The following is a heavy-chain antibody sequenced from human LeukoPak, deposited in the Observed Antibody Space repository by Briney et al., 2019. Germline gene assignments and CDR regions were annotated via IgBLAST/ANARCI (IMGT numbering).Heavy chain of an antibody. D-gene: IGHD3-22*01. Sequence: GGSLRLSCAASGFTFSSYSMNWVRQAPGKGLEWVSSISSSSSYIYYADSVKGRFTISGDNAKNSLYLQMNSLRAEDTAVYYCARDRARSYYYDSSGYYSPFDYWGQGTLVTVSS. CDR2: ISSSSSYI. CDR3: ARDRARSYYYDSSGYYSPFDY. CDR1: GFTFSSYS. V-gene: IGHV3-21*01. J-gene: IGHJ4*02.